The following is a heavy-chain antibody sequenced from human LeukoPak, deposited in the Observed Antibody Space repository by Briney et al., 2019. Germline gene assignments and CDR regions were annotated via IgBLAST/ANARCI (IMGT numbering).Heavy chain of an antibody. J-gene: IGHJ5*02. CDR2: ISGDGTDA. CDR1: GFTFTGHY. CDR3: ARGGSYKSGAYDT. Sequence: PGGSLRLSCAASGFTFTGHYIHWVRQAPGEGLLWVSRISGDGTDADYAEDVQGRFTNSRDNAKNTIFLHMNSLRGDDTAVYYCARGGSYKSGAYDTWGQGNLVIVSS. D-gene: IGHD5-12*01. V-gene: IGHV3-74*01.